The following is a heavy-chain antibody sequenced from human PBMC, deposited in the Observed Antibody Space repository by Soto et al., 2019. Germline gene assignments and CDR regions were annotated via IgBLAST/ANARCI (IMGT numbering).Heavy chain of an antibody. D-gene: IGHD2-21*01. V-gene: IGHV1-8*01. J-gene: IGHJ4*02. CDR1: GYTFTSYD. CDR2: MKANSGNT. CDR3: AITHLTCGEHHY. Sequence: QVQRVQSGAEVKKPGASVKVSCKASGYTFTSYDINWVRQATGQGLEWMGWMKANSGNTGYAQKSQGRVTMTRNTALSTDSMELSSLRSEDTGVYYCAITHLTCGEHHYCGQGTLVTVSS.